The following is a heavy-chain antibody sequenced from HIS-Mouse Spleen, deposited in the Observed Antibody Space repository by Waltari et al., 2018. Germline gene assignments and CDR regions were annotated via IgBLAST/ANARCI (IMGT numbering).Heavy chain of an antibody. J-gene: IGHJ2*01. CDR3: AREIPYSSSWYDWYFDL. V-gene: IGHV4-39*07. Sequence: QLQLQESGPGLVKPSETLSPTCTVSGRSICSSSYYWGWVRQPPGKGLEWIGSIYYSGSTYYNPSLKSRVTISVDTSKNQFSLKLSSVTAADTAVYYWAREIPYSSSWYDWYFDLWGRGTLVTVSS. D-gene: IGHD6-13*01. CDR2: IYYSGST. CDR1: GRSICSSSYY.